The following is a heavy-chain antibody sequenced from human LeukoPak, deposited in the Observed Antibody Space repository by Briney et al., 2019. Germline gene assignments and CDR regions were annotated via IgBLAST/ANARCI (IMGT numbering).Heavy chain of an antibody. J-gene: IGHJ4*02. D-gene: IGHD6-19*01. Sequence: GASVKVSFKASGYTFTAYYIHWLRQAPGQGPEWMGRIKPDSGSSHYAQKFQGRVTMTRDTSSNSAYMDLTRLKSDDTAVCYCARARVPIAVAGLYYFDHWGQGALVTVSS. CDR2: IKPDSGSS. V-gene: IGHV1-2*02. CDR3: ARARVPIAVAGLYYFDH. CDR1: GYTFTAYY.